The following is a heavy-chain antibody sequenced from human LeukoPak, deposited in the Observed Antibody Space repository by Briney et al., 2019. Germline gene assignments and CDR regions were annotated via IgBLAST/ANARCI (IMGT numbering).Heavy chain of an antibody. J-gene: IGHJ4*02. Sequence: GGSLRLSCAASGFTFSSYSMNWVRQAPGKGLEWLSSIGSTGAYIFYADSVKGRFTISRDNAKNSLYLQMNSLRAEDTAIYYCARDRWELLRSVDYWGQGTLVTVSS. CDR1: GFTFSSYS. CDR3: ARDRWELLRSVDY. V-gene: IGHV3-21*01. CDR2: IGSTGAYI. D-gene: IGHD2-15*01.